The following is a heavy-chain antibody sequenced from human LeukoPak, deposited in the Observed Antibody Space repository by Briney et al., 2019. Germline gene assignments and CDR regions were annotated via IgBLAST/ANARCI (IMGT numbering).Heavy chain of an antibody. J-gene: IGHJ4*02. Sequence: PSETLSLTCTVSGGSISSGSYYWSWIRQPAGKGLEWIGRIYTSGSTNYHPSLKSRVTISVDTSKNQFSLKLSSVTVADTAVYYCARGIPLNWFDYWGQGTLVTVSS. CDR2: IYTSGST. CDR3: ARGIPLNWFDY. D-gene: IGHD1-1*01. CDR1: GGSISSGSYY. V-gene: IGHV4-61*02.